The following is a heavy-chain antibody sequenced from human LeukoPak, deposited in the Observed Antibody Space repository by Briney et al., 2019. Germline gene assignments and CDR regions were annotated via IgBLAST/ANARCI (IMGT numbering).Heavy chain of an antibody. CDR1: GYTFTSYD. CDR3: ARTASYLRYFDWLSWFDP. D-gene: IGHD3-9*01. CDR2: MNPNSGNT. V-gene: IGHV1-8*01. J-gene: IGHJ5*02. Sequence: GASVKVSCKASGYTFTSYDINWVRQATGQGLEWMGWMNPNSGNTGYAQKFQGRVTMTRNTSISTAYMELSSLRSEDTAVYYCARTASYLRYFDWLSWFDPWGQGTLVTVSS.